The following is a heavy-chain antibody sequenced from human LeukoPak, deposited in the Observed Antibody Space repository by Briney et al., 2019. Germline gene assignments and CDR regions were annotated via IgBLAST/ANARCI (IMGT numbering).Heavy chain of an antibody. CDR3: ARRDGYCSSTSCYEGYYFDY. CDR2: IYPGDSDT. Sequence: GESLKISCQGSGYSFTSYWIGWVRQMPGKGLEWMGIIYPGDSDTRYSPSFQGQVTISADKSISTAYLQWSSLKASDTAMYYCARRDGYCSSTSCYEGYYFDYWGQGTLVTVSS. J-gene: IGHJ4*02. V-gene: IGHV5-51*01. D-gene: IGHD2-2*01. CDR1: GYSFTSYW.